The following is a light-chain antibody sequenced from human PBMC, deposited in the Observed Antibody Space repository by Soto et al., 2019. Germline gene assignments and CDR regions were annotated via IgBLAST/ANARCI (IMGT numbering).Light chain of an antibody. CDR2: GTS. J-gene: IGKJ1*01. CDR1: QSLSSS. CDR3: QQYDNWPWT. Sequence: KLLTQSPGTLSLSPGERATLFCRASQSLSSSLAWYQQKSGQAPRLIIYGTSRMATGVPVRFSGSGSGTDFTLTISSLQSEDFGVYFCQQYDNWPWTFGQGTKVEMK. V-gene: IGKV3-15*01.